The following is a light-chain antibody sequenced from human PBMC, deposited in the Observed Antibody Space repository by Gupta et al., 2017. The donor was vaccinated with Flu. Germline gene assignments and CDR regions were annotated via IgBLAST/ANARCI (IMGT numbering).Light chain of an antibody. J-gene: IGLJ2*01. CDR2: EFS. CDR3: SSYTSSSTVV. CDR1: SSDVGGYNY. V-gene: IGLV2-14*01. Sequence: SPLTQPASFPGSPGRSTTISCTGTSSDVGGYNYVSWYQQHPGKAPKLMIYEFSNRPSGVSTRFSGSKSGNTASLTNSGLQPDDEADYYCSSYTSSSTVVFGGGTKLTVL.